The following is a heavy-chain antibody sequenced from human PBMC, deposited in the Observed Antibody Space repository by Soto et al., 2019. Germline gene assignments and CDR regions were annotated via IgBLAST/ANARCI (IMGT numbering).Heavy chain of an antibody. V-gene: IGHV1-8*01. CDR3: ETVRYKLLRPFDY. Sequence: ASVKVSCKASGYTFTSYDINWVRQATGQGLEWMGWMNPNSGNTGYAQKFQGRVTMTRNTSISTAYMELSSLRSEDTAVYYCETVRYKLLRPFDYWGQGTLVTVSS. D-gene: IGHD1-20*01. CDR1: GYTFTSYD. J-gene: IGHJ4*02. CDR2: MNPNSGNT.